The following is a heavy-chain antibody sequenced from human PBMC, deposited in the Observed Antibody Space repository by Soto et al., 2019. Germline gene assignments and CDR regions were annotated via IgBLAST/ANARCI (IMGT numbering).Heavy chain of an antibody. CDR3: ARVGEYDILTGYYTTFDY. Sequence: GASVKVSCKASGYTFTSYGISWVRQAPGQGLEWMGWISAYNGNTNYAQKLQGRVTMTTDTSTSTAYMELGSLRSDDTAVYYCARVGEYDILTGYYTTFDYWGQGTLVTVSS. J-gene: IGHJ4*02. CDR1: GYTFTSYG. CDR2: ISAYNGNT. V-gene: IGHV1-18*01. D-gene: IGHD3-9*01.